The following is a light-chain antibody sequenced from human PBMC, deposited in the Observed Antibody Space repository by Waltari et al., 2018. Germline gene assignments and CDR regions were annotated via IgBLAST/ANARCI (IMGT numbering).Light chain of an antibody. J-gene: IGKJ1*01. V-gene: IGKV3-15*01. CDR3: QQYNDWPSWT. Sequence: EIAMTQSPATLSVSPRERATLSCRAGQRVSSNLAWYQQKPGQAPRLLIYGAFTRATGIPARFSGSGSGTEFTLTISSLQSEDYAVYYCQQYNDWPSWTFGQGTKVEIK. CDR2: GAF. CDR1: QRVSSN.